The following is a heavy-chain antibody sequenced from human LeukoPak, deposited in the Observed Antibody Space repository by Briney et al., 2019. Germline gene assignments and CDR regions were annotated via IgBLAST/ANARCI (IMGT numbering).Heavy chain of an antibody. Sequence: SETLSLTCAVYGGSFSGYYWSWIRQPPGKGLEWIGEINHSGSTNYNPSLKSRVTISVDTSKNQFSLKLSSVTAADTAVYYCARLLKSGTFDYWGQGTLVTVSS. CDR2: INHSGST. CDR3: ARLLKSGTFDY. J-gene: IGHJ4*02. CDR1: GGSFSGYY. V-gene: IGHV4-34*01. D-gene: IGHD1-1*01.